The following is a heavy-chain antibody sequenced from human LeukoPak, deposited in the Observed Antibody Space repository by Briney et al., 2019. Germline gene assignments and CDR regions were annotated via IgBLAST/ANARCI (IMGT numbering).Heavy chain of an antibody. CDR3: TPVMVEDRGF. J-gene: IGHJ4*02. Sequence: PGGSLRPSCAASGFIFNKAWMNWVRQAPGKGPEWVGRIKSNNDGGTTDYASPVEGRLIISRDDSKNTIYLQMNRLIIDDTAIYYCTPVMVEDRGFWGQGTLVTVSS. D-gene: IGHD2-21*01. V-gene: IGHV3-15*01. CDR1: GFIFNKAW. CDR2: IKSNNDGGTT.